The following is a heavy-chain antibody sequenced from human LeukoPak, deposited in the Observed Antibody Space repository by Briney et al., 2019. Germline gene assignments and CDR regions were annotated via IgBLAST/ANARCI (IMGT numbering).Heavy chain of an antibody. CDR2: VEKDGSGK. Sequence: GGSLRLSCAASGLTFSNCWMAWVRQAPGKGLEWVANVEKDGSGKNYVDSVKGRFIISRDNAKNSLYLQMNSLRVEDTAVYFCAREVATGTGAYNYWGQGTLVTVSS. CDR3: AREVATGTGAYNY. D-gene: IGHD6-13*01. V-gene: IGHV3-7*01. CDR1: GLTFSNCW. J-gene: IGHJ4*02.